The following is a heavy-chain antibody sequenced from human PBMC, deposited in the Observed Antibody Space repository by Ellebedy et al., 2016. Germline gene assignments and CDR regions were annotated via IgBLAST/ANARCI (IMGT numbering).Heavy chain of an antibody. CDR2: ISHSGNI. J-gene: IGHJ4*02. CDR3: ARHMHYHDSGGFFSFDY. Sequence: SETLSLXXTVSGASISSSFWSWIRQPPGKGLEWIGFISHSGNINYNPSLKNRITMTADTSKSQISLKLSSLTAADTAVYYCARHMHYHDSGGFFSFDYWGQGTLVTVSS. D-gene: IGHD3-22*01. V-gene: IGHV4-59*01. CDR1: GASISSSF.